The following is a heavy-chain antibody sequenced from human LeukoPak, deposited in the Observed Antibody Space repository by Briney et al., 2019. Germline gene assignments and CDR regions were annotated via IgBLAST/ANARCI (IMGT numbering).Heavy chain of an antibody. J-gene: IGHJ6*02. CDR2: IYSGGST. CDR3: AREGLWFGSRYGMDV. Sequence: GSLRLSCAASGFTVSSNYMSWVRQAPGKGLEWVSVIYSGGSTYYADSVKGRFTISRDNSKNTLYLQMNRLRAEDTAVYYCAREGLWFGSRYGMDVWGQGTTVTVSS. CDR1: GFTVSSNY. V-gene: IGHV3-66*01. D-gene: IGHD3-10*01.